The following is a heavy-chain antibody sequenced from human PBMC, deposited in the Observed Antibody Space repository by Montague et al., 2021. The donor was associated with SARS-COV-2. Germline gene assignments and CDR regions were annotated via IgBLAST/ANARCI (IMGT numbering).Heavy chain of an antibody. J-gene: IGHJ5*02. Sequence: QSGAEVKKPGESLKISCKGSGYSFTSYWIGWVRQMPGKGLEWMGIIYPGDSDTRYSPSFQGQVTISADKSISTAYLQWSSLKASDTAMYYCARDPIYGSGGYNYFDPWGQGTLVAVSS. CDR3: ARDPIYGSGGYNYFDP. CDR2: IYPGDSDT. V-gene: IGHV5-51*03. CDR1: GYSFTSYW. D-gene: IGHD3-10*01.